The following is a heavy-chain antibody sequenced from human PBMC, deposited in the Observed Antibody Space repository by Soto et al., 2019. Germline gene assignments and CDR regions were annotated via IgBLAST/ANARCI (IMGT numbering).Heavy chain of an antibody. J-gene: IGHJ3*02. Sequence: GGSLRLSCAASGFTFSIYAMSWVRHAPGKGLEWVSAISGSGGSTYYADSVKGRFTISRDNSKNTLYLQMNSLRAEDTAVYYCAKDRDGYNYEASAFDIWGQGTMVTVSS. CDR1: GFTFSIYA. CDR2: ISGSGGST. V-gene: IGHV3-23*01. CDR3: AKDRDGYNYEASAFDI. D-gene: IGHD5-12*01.